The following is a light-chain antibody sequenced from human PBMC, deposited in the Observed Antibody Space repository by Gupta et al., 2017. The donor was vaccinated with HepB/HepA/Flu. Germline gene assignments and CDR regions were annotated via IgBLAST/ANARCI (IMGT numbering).Light chain of an antibody. CDR2: LWT. J-gene: IGKJ4*01. Sequence: DVVLTQSPLSLRVTPGEPASISCRSSQSLLHSNGYNSWDWYVQTQGQSPQLLIYLWTNLACGVPDRISGSGSGTYFTPKSSRVDAEDVGVYYCMQARQTPLTFGGGTRVEI. CDR1: QSLLHSNGYNS. CDR3: MQARQTPLT. V-gene: IGKV2-28*01.